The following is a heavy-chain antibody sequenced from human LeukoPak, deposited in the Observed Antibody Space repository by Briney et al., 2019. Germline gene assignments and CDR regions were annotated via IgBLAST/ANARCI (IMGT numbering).Heavy chain of an antibody. J-gene: IGHJ4*02. CDR1: GFTFSTHE. CDR2: ISRSGDTI. D-gene: IGHD1-7*01. CDR3: AGYHWNSGVVY. V-gene: IGHV3-48*03. Sequence: PGGSLRLSCAASGFTFSTHEMAWVRQAPGKGLEWVSYISRSGDTIDYADSVKGRFSISRDNAKNSLYLQMNSLRADDTAVYYCAGYHWNSGVVYWGQGTLVTVSS.